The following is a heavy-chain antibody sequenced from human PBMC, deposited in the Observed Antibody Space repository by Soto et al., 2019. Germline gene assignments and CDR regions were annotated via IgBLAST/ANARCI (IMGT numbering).Heavy chain of an antibody. Sequence: QVQLVESGGGVVQPGRSLRLSCAASGFTFSSYGMHWVRQAPGKGLEWVAVIWYDGTNKYYEDAVKGRFTISRDNSKNTLYLQMNSLRVEDTAVYYCAREASNAFDYWGQGTLVTVSS. CDR3: AREASNAFDY. CDR2: IWYDGTNK. CDR1: GFTFSSYG. J-gene: IGHJ4*02. V-gene: IGHV3-33*01.